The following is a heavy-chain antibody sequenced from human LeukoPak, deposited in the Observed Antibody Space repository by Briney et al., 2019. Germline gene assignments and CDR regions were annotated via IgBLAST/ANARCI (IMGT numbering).Heavy chain of an antibody. CDR3: AALGYCSSTSCTDGGSVDAFDI. V-gene: IGHV1-58*01. CDR2: IVVGSGNT. J-gene: IGHJ3*02. Sequence: GTSVKVSCKASGFTFTSSAVQWVRQARGQRLEWIGWIVVGSGNTNYAQKFQERVTITRDMSTSTAYMELSSLRSEDTAVYYCAALGYCSSTSCTDGGSVDAFDIWGQGTMVTVSS. D-gene: IGHD2-2*01. CDR1: GFTFTSSA.